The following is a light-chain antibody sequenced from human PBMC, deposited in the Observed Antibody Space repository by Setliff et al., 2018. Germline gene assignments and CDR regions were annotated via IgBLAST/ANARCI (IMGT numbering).Light chain of an antibody. CDR2: DVS. V-gene: IGLV2-14*01. CDR3: SSYTSSSTSVV. J-gene: IGLJ2*01. CDR1: SSDVGGYNY. Sequence: ALTQPASVSGSPGQSITISCTGTSSDVGGYNYVSWYQQHPGKAPKRMIYDVSKRPSGVSNRFSGSKSGNTASLTISGLQAEDEADYYCSSYTSSSTSVVFGGGTKVTV.